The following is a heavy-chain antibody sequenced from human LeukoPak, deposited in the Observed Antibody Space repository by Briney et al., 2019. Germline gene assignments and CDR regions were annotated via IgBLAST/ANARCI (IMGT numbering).Heavy chain of an antibody. CDR3: ASIAPTVNVFDY. D-gene: IGHD6-13*01. CDR2: IYYSGST. J-gene: IGHJ4*02. Sequence: PSETLSLTCTVSGGSISSSSYYWGWIRQPPGKGLEWIGSIYYSGSTYYNPSLKSRVTISVDTSKNQFSLKLSSVTAADTAVYYCASIAPTVNVFDYWGQGTLVTVSS. CDR1: GGSISSSSYY. V-gene: IGHV4-39*01.